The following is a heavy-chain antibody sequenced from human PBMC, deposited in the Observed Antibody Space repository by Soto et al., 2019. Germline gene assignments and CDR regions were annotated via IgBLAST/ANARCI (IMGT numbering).Heavy chain of an antibody. V-gene: IGHV3-30-3*01. CDR2: ISYDGSNK. CDR3: AIGPYDYVWGSYHGLNWFDP. CDR1: GFTFSSYA. D-gene: IGHD3-16*02. J-gene: IGHJ5*02. Sequence: GGSLRLSCAASGFTFSSYAMHWVRQAPGKGLEWVAVISYDGSNKYYADSVKGRFTISRDNSKNTLYLQMNSLRAEDTAVYYCAIGPYDYVWGSYHGLNWFDPWGQGTLVTVSS.